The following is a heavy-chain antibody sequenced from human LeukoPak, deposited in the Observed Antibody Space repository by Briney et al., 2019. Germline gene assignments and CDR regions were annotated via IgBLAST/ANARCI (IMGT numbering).Heavy chain of an antibody. CDR3: AKGEYSSDY. V-gene: IGHV3-23*01. CDR1: GFTFSSYA. CDR2: ISGSGGSA. Sequence: GRSLRLSCAASGFTFSSYAMSWVRQAPGKGLEWVSGISGSGGSAYSADSAKGRFTISRDNSKNTLYLQMNSLRAEDTAVYYCAKGEYSSDYWGQGTLVTVSS. J-gene: IGHJ4*02. D-gene: IGHD6-6*01.